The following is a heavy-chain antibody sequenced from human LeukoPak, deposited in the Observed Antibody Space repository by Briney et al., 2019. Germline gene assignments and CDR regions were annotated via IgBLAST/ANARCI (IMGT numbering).Heavy chain of an antibody. V-gene: IGHV1-24*01. CDR2: FYPEDGET. J-gene: IGHJ6*03. CDR3: ATAPVVPAVDHYYYYYMDV. Sequence: ASVKVSCKVSGYTLTELSMHWVRQAPGKGLEWMGGFYPEDGETIYAQKFQGRVTMTEDTSTDTAYMELSSLRSEDTAVYYCATAPVVPAVDHYYYYYMDVWGKGTTVTVSS. D-gene: IGHD2-2*01. CDR1: GYTLTELS.